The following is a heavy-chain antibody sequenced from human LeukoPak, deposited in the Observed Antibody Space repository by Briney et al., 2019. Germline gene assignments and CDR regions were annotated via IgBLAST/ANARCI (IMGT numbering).Heavy chain of an antibody. J-gene: IGHJ6*02. CDR2: IYHSGST. D-gene: IGHD2-15*01. V-gene: IGHV4-30-2*01. CDR3: ARVDCSGGSCFRRDYYGMDV. CDR1: GGSISSGGYS. Sequence: PSETLSLTCAVSGGSISSGGYSWGWIRQPPGKGLEWIGYIYHSGSTYYNPSLKSRVTISVDRSKNQFSLKLSSVTAADTAVYYCARVDCSGGSCFRRDYYGMDVWGQGTTVTVSS.